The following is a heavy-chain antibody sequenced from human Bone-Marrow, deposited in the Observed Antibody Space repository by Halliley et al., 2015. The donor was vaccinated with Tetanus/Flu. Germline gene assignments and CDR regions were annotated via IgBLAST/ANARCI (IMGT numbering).Heavy chain of an antibody. CDR3: ARAVSLKGVTLLPSERRELHAGMDV. J-gene: IGHJ6*02. CDR2: ISGSGDTA. CDR1: GFTFNTYA. D-gene: IGHD3-10*01. Sequence: SLRLSCAASGFTFNTYAMNWVRQAPGKGLECVSVISGSGDTAHYADSVKGRFTISRDNSGNTLFLQMNSLRAEDTGVYYCARAVSLKGVTLLPSERRELHAGMDVWGQGTTVTVSS. V-gene: IGHV3-23*01.